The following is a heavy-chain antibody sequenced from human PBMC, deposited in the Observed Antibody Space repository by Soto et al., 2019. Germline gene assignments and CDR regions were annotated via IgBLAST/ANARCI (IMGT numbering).Heavy chain of an antibody. V-gene: IGHV3-15*07. J-gene: IGHJ4*02. Sequence: PVGSLRVSWAAAGVTFSNAWVNWVRQAPGKGLEWVGRIKSKTDGGTTDYAAPVKGRFTISRDDSKNTLYLQMNSLKTEDTAVYYCTTDLYYYDSSGYRGVDYWGQGTLVTVSS. CDR2: IKSKTDGGTT. CDR3: TTDLYYYDSSGYRGVDY. CDR1: GVTFSNAW. D-gene: IGHD3-22*01.